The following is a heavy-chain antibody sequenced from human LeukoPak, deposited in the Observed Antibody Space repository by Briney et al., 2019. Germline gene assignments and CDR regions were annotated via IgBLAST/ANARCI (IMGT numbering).Heavy chain of an antibody. CDR3: ARMFSGTYGGIDY. Sequence: SETLSLTCTVSGGSISSYYWSWIRQPAGEALEWIGRIYSSGSTNYNPSLKSRVTMSIDTSRNQFSLKLNSVTAADTAVYYCARMFSGTYGGIDYWGQGTLVTVSS. D-gene: IGHD1-26*01. V-gene: IGHV4-4*07. CDR2: IYSSGST. J-gene: IGHJ4*02. CDR1: GGSISSYY.